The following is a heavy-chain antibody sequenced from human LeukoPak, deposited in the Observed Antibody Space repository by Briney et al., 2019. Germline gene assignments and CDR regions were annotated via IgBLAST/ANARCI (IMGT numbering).Heavy chain of an antibody. V-gene: IGHV3-15*01. CDR2: IKSKTHGGTT. CDR3: TTDRGIEARPLFDL. CDR1: GFTFSSYA. J-gene: IGHJ4*02. D-gene: IGHD6-6*01. Sequence: PGGSLRLSCAASGFTFSSYAMSWVRQAPGKGLEWIGRIKSKTHGGTTDFAAPVKGRFTISKDDSKNTLYLLLNSLKSDDTAKYYCTTDRGIEARPLFDLWGQGILVTVSS.